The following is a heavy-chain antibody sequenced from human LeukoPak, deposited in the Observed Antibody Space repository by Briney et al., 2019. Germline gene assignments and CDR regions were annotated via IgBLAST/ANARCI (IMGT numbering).Heavy chain of an antibody. J-gene: IGHJ5*02. V-gene: IGHV3-30*04. CDR1: GFTFSSYA. CDR3: AKGARSGYYGGLVP. CDR2: ISYDGSNK. Sequence: GGSLRLSCAASGFTFSSYAMHWVRQAPGKGLEWVAVISYDGSNKYYADSVKGRFTISRDNSKNTLYLQMNSLRAEDTAVYYCAKGARSGYYGGLVPWGQGTLVTVSS. D-gene: IGHD3-3*01.